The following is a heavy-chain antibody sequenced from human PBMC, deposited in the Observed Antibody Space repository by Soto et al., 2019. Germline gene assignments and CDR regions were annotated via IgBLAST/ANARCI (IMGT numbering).Heavy chain of an antibody. J-gene: IGHJ4*02. Sequence: SKTLSLTCTVYGGSISSDYWTWIRQPPGERLEWIGYIYYNGNTNYNSSLKSRVTISIDTSKNQFSLKLNSVTAADTAVYFCARLAYTSGFTFDYWGRGTLVTVSS. CDR1: GGSISSDY. V-gene: IGHV4-59*01. D-gene: IGHD5-18*01. CDR2: IYYNGNT. CDR3: ARLAYTSGFTFDY.